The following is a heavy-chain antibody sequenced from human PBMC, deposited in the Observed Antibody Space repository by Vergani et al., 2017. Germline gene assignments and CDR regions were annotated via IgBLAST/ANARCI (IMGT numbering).Heavy chain of an antibody. CDR1: GFTFSSYS. CDR3: ARCGEVVNPTVTTFYYYYGMDV. D-gene: IGHD4-17*01. V-gene: IGHV3-21*04. Sequence: EVQLVESGGGLVKPGGSLRLSCAASGFTFSSYSMNWVRQAPGKGLEWVSSISSSSSYIYYADSVKGRFTISRDNAKNSLYLQMNSLRAEDTAVYYCARCGEVVNPTVTTFYYYYGMDVWGQGTTVTVSS. J-gene: IGHJ6*02. CDR2: ISSSSSYI.